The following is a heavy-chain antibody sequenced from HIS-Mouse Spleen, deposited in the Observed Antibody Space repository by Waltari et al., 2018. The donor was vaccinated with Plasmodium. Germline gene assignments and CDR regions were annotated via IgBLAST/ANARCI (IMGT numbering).Heavy chain of an antibody. J-gene: IGHJ4*02. CDR3: ARDRRLAFDY. V-gene: IGHV3-30-3*01. CDR1: GLPLSSYA. CDR2: ISYDGSNK. D-gene: IGHD2-15*01. Sequence: QVQLVGSGGGVGQPGRSLRLSCAASGLPLSSYAMHWVRQAPGKGLEWVAVISYDGSNKYYADSVKGRFTISRDNSKNTLYLQMNSLRAEDTAVYYCARDRRLAFDYWGQGTLVTVSS.